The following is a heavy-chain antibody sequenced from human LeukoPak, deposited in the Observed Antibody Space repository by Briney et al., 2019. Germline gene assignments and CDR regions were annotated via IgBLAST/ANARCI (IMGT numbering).Heavy chain of an antibody. J-gene: IGHJ4*02. CDR3: ARGRTFDN. CDR2: IYYTGTT. V-gene: IGHV4-59*01. CDR1: GGSFSGYY. Sequence: SETLSLTCAIYGGSFSGYYWSWLRQPPGRGLEWIGYIYYTGTTNYNPSLKSRVAISVDTSKNQFSLRLSSVTAADTAVYYCARGRTFDNWGQGTLVTVSS.